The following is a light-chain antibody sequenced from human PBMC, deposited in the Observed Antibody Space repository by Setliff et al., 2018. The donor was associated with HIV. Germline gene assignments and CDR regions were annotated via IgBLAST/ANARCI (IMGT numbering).Light chain of an antibody. V-gene: IGLV2-14*03. CDR3: SSYTSTTPLYV. CDR2: DVS. J-gene: IGLJ1*01. CDR1: SSDAGGFNY. Sequence: QSALTQPASVSGSPGQSITISCTGTSSDAGGFNYVSWYQQHPGKAPKLMISDVSNRPSGVSNRFSGSKSGNTASLTISGLQAEDEADYYCSSYTSTTPLYVFGTGTKV.